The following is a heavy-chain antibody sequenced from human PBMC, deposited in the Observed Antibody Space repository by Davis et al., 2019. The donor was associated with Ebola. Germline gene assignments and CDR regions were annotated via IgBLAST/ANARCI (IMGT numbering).Heavy chain of an antibody. CDR2: IYYSGST. CDR3: ARALWFGESLNWFDP. V-gene: IGHV4-31*11. D-gene: IGHD3-10*01. J-gene: IGHJ5*02. Sequence: PSETLSLTCAVYGGSFSGYYWSWIRQHPGKGLEWIGYIYYSGSTYYNPSLKSRVTISVDTSKNQFSLKLSSVTAADTAVYYCARALWFGESLNWFDPWGQGTLVTVSS. CDR1: GGSFSGYY.